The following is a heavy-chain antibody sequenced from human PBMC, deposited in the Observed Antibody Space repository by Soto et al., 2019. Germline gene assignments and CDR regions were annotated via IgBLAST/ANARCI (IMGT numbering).Heavy chain of an antibody. Sequence: QVQLVQSGAEVKKPGASVKVSCKASGYTFTSYGISWVRQAPGQGLEWMGWISAYNGNTNYAQKLQGRVTMTTDTSTRTDYMEMRSLRSDDTAVYYCARWWLQLSRYYSYGMDVWGQGTTVTVSS. D-gene: IGHD5-12*01. V-gene: IGHV1-18*01. J-gene: IGHJ6*02. CDR2: ISAYNGNT. CDR1: GYTFTSYG. CDR3: ARWWLQLSRYYSYGMDV.